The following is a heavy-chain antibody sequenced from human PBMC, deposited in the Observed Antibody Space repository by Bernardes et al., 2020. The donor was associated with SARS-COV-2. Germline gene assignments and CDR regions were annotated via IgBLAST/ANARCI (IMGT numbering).Heavy chain of an antibody. CDR3: AAYCSSTTCDTQTHY. CDR2: IWYDGSNK. J-gene: IGHJ4*02. D-gene: IGHD2-2*01. Sequence: GGSLRLSCAASGFTFSNFGMHWVRQAPGKGLEWVAVIWYDGSNKYYADSVKGRFTISRDNSKNTLYLQMNSLRAEDTAVYYCAAYCSSTTCDTQTHYWGQGTLVTVSS. CDR1: GFTFSNFG. V-gene: IGHV3-33*01.